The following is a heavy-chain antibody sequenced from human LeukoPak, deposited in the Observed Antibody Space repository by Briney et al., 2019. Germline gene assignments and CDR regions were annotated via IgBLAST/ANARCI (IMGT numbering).Heavy chain of an antibody. Sequence: PGGSLRLSCKASGFSFSDDPMNWVRQAPEKGLEWVSNIRSGGSDKYYADSVKGRFTISRDNVKNSLYLQMNSLGAEDTAVYYCVRDTHYAFNLWGQGTMVTVS. V-gene: IGHV3-48*01. CDR1: GFSFSDDP. J-gene: IGHJ3*01. CDR2: IRSGGSDK. CDR3: VRDTHYAFNL.